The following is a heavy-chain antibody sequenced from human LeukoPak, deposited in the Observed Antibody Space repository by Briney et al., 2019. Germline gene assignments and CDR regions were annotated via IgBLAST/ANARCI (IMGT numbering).Heavy chain of an antibody. D-gene: IGHD6-13*01. CDR3: ASPLSSSYPIGGY. J-gene: IGHJ4*02. CDR2: ISSSSSYI. Sequence: PGGSPRLSCAASGFTFSSYSMNWVRQAPGKGLEWVSSISSSSSYIYYADSVKGRFTISRDNAKNSLYLQMNSLRAEDTAVYYCASPLSSSYPIGGYWGQGTLVTVSS. CDR1: GFTFSSYS. V-gene: IGHV3-21*01.